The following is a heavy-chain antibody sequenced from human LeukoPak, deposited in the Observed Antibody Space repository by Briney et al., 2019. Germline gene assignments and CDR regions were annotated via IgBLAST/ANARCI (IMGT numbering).Heavy chain of an antibody. D-gene: IGHD5-18*01. Sequence: ASVKVSCKASGYTFTGYYMHWVRQAPGQGLEWMGWINPNSGGTNYAQKFQGRVTMTRDTSISTAYMELRSLRSDDTAVYYCARPGLRYSPAFNWFDPWGQGTLVTVSS. CDR1: GYTFTGYY. J-gene: IGHJ5*02. V-gene: IGHV1-2*02. CDR3: ARPGLRYSPAFNWFDP. CDR2: INPNSGGT.